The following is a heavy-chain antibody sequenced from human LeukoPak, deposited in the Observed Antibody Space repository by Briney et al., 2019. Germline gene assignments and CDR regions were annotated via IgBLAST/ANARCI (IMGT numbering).Heavy chain of an antibody. CDR3: ARAGDSSSWYSLAY. D-gene: IGHD6-13*01. J-gene: IGHJ4*02. CDR2: IKQDGSEK. CDR1: GFTFSSYW. Sequence: GGSLRLSCAASGFTFSSYWMSWVRQAPGKGLEWVANIKQDGSEKYYVDSVKGRFTISRDNAKNSLYLQVNSLRAEDTAVYYCARAGDSSSWYSLAYWGQGTLVTVSS. V-gene: IGHV3-7*01.